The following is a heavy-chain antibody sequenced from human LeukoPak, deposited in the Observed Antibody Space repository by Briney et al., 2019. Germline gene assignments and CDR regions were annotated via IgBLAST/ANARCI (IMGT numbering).Heavy chain of an antibody. Sequence: GGSLRLSCAASGFSFSNFAMYWDRQAPGNGLEWVSFIRYDGRETQSAESVKGRFTTSRDNSKNTLYLQMTGLTVEDTAVYYCARDLETFGDFDLWGQGILVIVTS. V-gene: IGHV3-30*02. D-gene: IGHD3-3*01. CDR3: ARDLETFGDFDL. CDR1: GFSFSNFA. CDR2: IRYDGRET. J-gene: IGHJ4*02.